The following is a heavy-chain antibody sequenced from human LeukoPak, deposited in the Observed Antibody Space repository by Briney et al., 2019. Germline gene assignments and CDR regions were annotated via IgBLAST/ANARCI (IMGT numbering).Heavy chain of an antibody. CDR2: MYYGGSN. V-gene: IGHV4-39*01. D-gene: IGHD1-26*01. CDR3: ARHNSGSYYRFDN. J-gene: IGHJ4*02. CDR1: GVSISSGSYY. Sequence: SETLSLTCTVSGVSISSGSYYWGWIRQPPGKGLEWIGSMYYGGSNYYNPSLKSRVTISVDTSKNEFSLKLSSVTAADTAVYYCARHNSGSYYRFDNWGQGTLVTVSS.